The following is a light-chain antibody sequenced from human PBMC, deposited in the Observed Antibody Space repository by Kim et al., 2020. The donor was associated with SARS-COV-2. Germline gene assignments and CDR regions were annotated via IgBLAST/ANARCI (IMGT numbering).Light chain of an antibody. CDR3: QQYNNWPPWT. CDR1: QSFSSN. V-gene: IGKV3-15*01. CDR2: GAS. Sequence: EIVMTQSPGTLSVSPGERATLSCRASQSFSSNLAWYQQKPGQAPRLLIYGASTRATGIPARFSGSGSGTEFTLTISSLQSEDFAVYYCQQYNNWPPWTFGQGTKVDIK. J-gene: IGKJ1*01.